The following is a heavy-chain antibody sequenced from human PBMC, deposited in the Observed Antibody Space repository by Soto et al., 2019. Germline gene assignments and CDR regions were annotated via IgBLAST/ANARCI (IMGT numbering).Heavy chain of an antibody. Sequence: SETLSLTCTVSGGSISSSSYYWGWIRQPPGKGLVWIGSIYYSGITYYNPSLKSRVTISVVTSKTQFSLKLSSVTAADTAVYYCARHSTNYDIFTGVPGGGWFDPWGQGTLVTVSS. CDR1: GGSISSSSYY. V-gene: IGHV4-39*01. J-gene: IGHJ5*02. CDR3: ARHSTNYDIFTGVPGGGWFDP. CDR2: IYYSGIT. D-gene: IGHD3-9*01.